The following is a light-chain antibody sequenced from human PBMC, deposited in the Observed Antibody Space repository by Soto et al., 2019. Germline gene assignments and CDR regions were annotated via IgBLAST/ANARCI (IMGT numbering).Light chain of an antibody. CDR2: EVS. Sequence: QSVLTQPASVSGSPGQSITISCTGTSSDVGGYNYVSWYQQHPGKAPKLMIYEVSNRPSGVSNHFSGSKSGNTASLTISGLQAEDEADYYCSSYTSSSTPYVFGTGTKVTVL. CDR3: SSYTSSSTPYV. V-gene: IGLV2-14*01. J-gene: IGLJ1*01. CDR1: SSDVGGYNY.